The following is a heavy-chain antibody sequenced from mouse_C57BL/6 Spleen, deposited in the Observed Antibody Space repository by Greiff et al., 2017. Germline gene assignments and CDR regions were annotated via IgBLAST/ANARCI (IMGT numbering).Heavy chain of an antibody. D-gene: IGHD4-1*01. CDR1: GYTFISYW. V-gene: IGHV1-69*01. CDR3: ARLPELGRCD. CDR2: IDPSDSYT. J-gene: IGHJ2*01. Sequence: QVQLQQPGAELVMPGASVKLSCKASGYTFISYWMNWVKQRPGQGLEWIGEIDPSDSYTNYNQKFKGKSTLTVAKSSSTAYMQLSSLTSEDSAVYYGARLPELGRCDWGQGTTLTVSS.